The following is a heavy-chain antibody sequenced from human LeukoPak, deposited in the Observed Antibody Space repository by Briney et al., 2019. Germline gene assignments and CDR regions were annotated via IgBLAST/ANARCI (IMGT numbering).Heavy chain of an antibody. J-gene: IGHJ3*02. CDR3: ARDGAYCSSSSCYLGDTAFDI. V-gene: IGHV3-7*01. D-gene: IGHD2-2*01. CDR1: GFTFSSYW. CDR2: IKQDGSEK. Sequence: GGSLRLSCAASGFTFSSYWMSWVRQAPGKGLEWVANIKQDGSEKYYADSVKGRFTISRDNAKSSLYLQMNSLRAEDTAMYYCARDGAYCSSSSCYLGDTAFDIWGQGTMVTVSS.